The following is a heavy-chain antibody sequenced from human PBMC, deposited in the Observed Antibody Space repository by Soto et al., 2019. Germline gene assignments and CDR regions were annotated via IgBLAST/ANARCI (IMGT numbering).Heavy chain of an antibody. V-gene: IGHV3-23*01. D-gene: IGHD3-3*01. J-gene: IGHJ6*02. CDR1: GFSFSTYA. CDR3: AKDLLLFGVVSSPFYGMDV. Sequence: GGSLRLSCAASGFSFSTYAMHWVRQAPGKGLEWVSGISGSGAGTYYADSEKGRFTISRDNAKNSLYLQMNSLRAEDTALYYCAKDLLLFGVVSSPFYGMDVWGQGTTVTVSS. CDR2: ISGSGAGT.